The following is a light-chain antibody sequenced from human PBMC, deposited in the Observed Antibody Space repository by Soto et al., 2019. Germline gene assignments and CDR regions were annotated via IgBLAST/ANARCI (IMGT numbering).Light chain of an antibody. CDR2: DAS. Sequence: IRMTHSASTLSAYVKDRVTITCRASQSISSWLAWYQQKPGKAPKLLIYDASSLESGVPSRFSGSGSGTEFTLTISSLQPDDFATYYCQQYNSDWTSGQGTKL. J-gene: IGKJ1*01. CDR1: QSISSW. V-gene: IGKV1-5*01. CDR3: QQYNSDWT.